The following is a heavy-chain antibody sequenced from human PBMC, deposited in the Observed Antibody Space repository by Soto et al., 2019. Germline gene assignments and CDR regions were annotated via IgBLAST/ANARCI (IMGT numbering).Heavy chain of an antibody. D-gene: IGHD3-16*01. V-gene: IGHV1-18*01. CDR3: AMVDVYVTPSPQDV. J-gene: IGHJ6*02. CDR1: GYSFTRYG. Sequence: QVQLVQSRAEVKNDGASVKVSCKASGYSFTRYGIAWARQAPGQGLEWMGWINTYNCNTNYAQNLQGRVTLTTDTSTSTAYMELTSLISNDTAIYYCAMVDVYVTPSPQDVWGQGTTVIVSS. CDR2: INTYNCNT.